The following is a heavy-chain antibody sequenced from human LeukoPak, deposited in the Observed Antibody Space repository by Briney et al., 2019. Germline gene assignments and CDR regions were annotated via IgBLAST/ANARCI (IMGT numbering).Heavy chain of an antibody. J-gene: IGHJ4*02. CDR3: AASSYCGGDCYLGPFDY. CDR2: ISGSGGST. D-gene: IGHD2-21*01. V-gene: IGHV3-23*01. Sequence: GGSLRLSCAASGFTFSSYAMSWVRQAPGKGLEWVSAISGSGGSTYYADSVKGRFTISRDNSKNTLYLQMNSLRAEDTAVYYYAASSYCGGDCYLGPFDYWGQGTLVTVSS. CDR1: GFTFSSYA.